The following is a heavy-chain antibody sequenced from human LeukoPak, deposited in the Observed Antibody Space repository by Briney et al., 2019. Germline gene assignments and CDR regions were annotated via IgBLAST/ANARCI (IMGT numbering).Heavy chain of an antibody. D-gene: IGHD6-6*01. CDR2: ISGSGGST. CDR3: AKDPEYSSYYYYYMDV. CDR1: GFTFSSYA. J-gene: IGHJ6*03. Sequence: GGSLRLSCAASGFTFSSYAMSWVRQAPGKGLEWVSAISGSGGSTYYADSVKGRFTISRDNSKNTLYLQMNSLRAEDTAVYYCAKDPEYSSYYYYYMDVWGKGTTVTVSS. V-gene: IGHV3-23*01.